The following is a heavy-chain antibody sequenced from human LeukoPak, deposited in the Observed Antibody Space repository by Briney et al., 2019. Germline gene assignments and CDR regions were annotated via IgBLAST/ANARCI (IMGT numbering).Heavy chain of an antibody. CDR3: AKEGRWWLQGYFDY. J-gene: IGHJ4*02. CDR2: ISTSSGSI. Sequence: GGSLRLSCAASGFSFSFSRYSMSWVRQAPGKGLEWVSYISTSSGSIYYADSVKGRFSISRDNAKNSLYLQMNSLRAEDTAVYYCAKEGRWWLQGYFDYWGQGTLVTVSS. CDR1: GFSFSFSRYS. D-gene: IGHD5-12*01. V-gene: IGHV3-48*01.